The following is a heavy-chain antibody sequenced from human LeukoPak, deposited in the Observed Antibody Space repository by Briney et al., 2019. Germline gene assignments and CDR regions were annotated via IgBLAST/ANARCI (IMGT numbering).Heavy chain of an antibody. CDR3: ARDGGYDFWRGYYQDY. V-gene: IGHV3-21*01. Sequence: GASLRLSWAASVCTFSSYSMNWVREAPWKGLEWVLSISSSSSYIYYADSVKGRFTISRDNAKNSLYLQMNSLRAEDTAVYYCARDGGYDFWRGYYQDYWGQGTLVTVSS. D-gene: IGHD3-3*01. CDR1: VCTFSSYS. CDR2: ISSSSSYI. J-gene: IGHJ4*02.